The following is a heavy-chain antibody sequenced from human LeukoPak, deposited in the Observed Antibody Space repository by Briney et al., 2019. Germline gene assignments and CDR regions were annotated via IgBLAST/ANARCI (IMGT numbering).Heavy chain of an antibody. V-gene: IGHV3-11*01. J-gene: IGHJ6*03. CDR3: ARVPAAILGSYYYYMDV. CDR1: GFTFSDYY. Sequence: PGGSLRLSCAASGFTFSDYYMSWIRQAPGKGLEWVSYISSSGSTIYYADSVKGRFTISRDNAKNSLYLQMNSLRAEDTAVYYCARVPAAILGSYYYYMDVWGKGTTVTISS. CDR2: ISSSGSTI. D-gene: IGHD2-2*01.